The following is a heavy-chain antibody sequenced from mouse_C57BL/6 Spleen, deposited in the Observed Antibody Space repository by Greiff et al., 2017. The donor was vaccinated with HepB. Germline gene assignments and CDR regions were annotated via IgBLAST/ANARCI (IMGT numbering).Heavy chain of an antibody. D-gene: IGHD2-3*01. Sequence: VKLMESGPELVKPGASVKISCKASGYAFSSSWMNWVKQRPGKGLEWIGRIYPGDGDTNYNGKFKGKATLTADKSSSTAYMQLSSLTSEDSAVYFCARDGYYVLYFDVWGTGTTVTVSS. CDR1: GYAFSSSW. J-gene: IGHJ1*03. V-gene: IGHV1-82*01. CDR2: IYPGDGDT. CDR3: ARDGYYVLYFDV.